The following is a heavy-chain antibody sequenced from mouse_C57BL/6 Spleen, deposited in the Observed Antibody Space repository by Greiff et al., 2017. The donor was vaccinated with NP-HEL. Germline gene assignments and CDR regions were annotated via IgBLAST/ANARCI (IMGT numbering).Heavy chain of an antibody. D-gene: IGHD2-4*01. CDR1: GYTFTSYW. Sequence: QVQLQQPGAELVKPGASVKMSCKASGYTFTSYWINWVKQRPGQGLEWIGDIYPGSGSTNYNEKFKSKATLTVDTSSSTAYMQLSSLTSEDSAVYYCAGITTKYAMDYWGQGTSVTVSS. CDR3: AGITTKYAMDY. V-gene: IGHV1-55*01. J-gene: IGHJ4*01. CDR2: IYPGSGST.